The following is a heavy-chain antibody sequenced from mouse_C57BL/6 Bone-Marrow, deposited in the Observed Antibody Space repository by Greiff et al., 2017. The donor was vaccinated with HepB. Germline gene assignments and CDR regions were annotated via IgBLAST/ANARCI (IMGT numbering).Heavy chain of an antibody. CDR2: IYPGSGNT. J-gene: IGHJ3*01. D-gene: IGHD1-1*01. Sequence: QVQLKESGAELVRPGASVKLSCKASGYTFTDYYINWVKQRPGQGLEWIARIYPGSGNTYYNEKFKGKATLTAEKSSSTAYMQLSSLTSEDSAVYFCAIYYYGSSYVAYWGQGTLVTVSA. V-gene: IGHV1-76*01. CDR3: AIYYYGSSYVAY. CDR1: GYTFTDYY.